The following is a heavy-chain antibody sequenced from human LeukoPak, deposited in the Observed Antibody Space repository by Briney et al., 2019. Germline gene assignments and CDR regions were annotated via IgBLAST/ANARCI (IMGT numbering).Heavy chain of an antibody. CDR3: TADPRQRGGRYSQH. V-gene: IGHV3-15*01. Sequence: GGSLRLSCAASGFTFNTYNMNWVRQAPGKGLEWVGRIKSKTDGGTTDYAAPAKGRFTVSRDDSKTTVYLEMSSLKTEDTAVYYCTADPRQRGGRYSQHWGQGTLVTVSS. D-gene: IGHD6-25*01. CDR1: GFTFNTYN. J-gene: IGHJ1*01. CDR2: IKSKTDGGTT.